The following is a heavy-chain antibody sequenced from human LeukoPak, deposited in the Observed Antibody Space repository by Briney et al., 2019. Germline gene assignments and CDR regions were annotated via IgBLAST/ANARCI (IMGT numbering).Heavy chain of an antibody. D-gene: IGHD5/OR15-5a*01. CDR1: GYTFTSYG. V-gene: IGHV1-8*01. J-gene: IGHJ4*02. CDR2: MNPNSGNT. CDR3: ARSSTARLRSFDY. Sequence: GASVKVSCKASGYTFTSYGINWVRQATGQGLEWMGWMNPNSGNTGYAQKFQGRVTMTRNTSISTAYMELSSLRSEDTAVYYCARSSTARLRSFDYWGQGTLVTVSS.